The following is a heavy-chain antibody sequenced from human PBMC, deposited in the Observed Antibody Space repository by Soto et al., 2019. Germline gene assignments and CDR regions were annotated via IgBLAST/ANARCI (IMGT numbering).Heavy chain of an antibody. Sequence: GGSLRLSCAASGFTFSSYAMHWVRQAPGKGLEWVAVISYDGSNKYYADSVKGRFTISRDNSKNTLYLQMNSLRAEDTAVYYCARDRGCSSTSCQQEYYYYGMDVWGQGTTVTVSS. CDR2: ISYDGSNK. J-gene: IGHJ6*02. D-gene: IGHD2-2*01. CDR3: ARDRGCSSTSCQQEYYYYGMDV. CDR1: GFTFSSYA. V-gene: IGHV3-30-3*01.